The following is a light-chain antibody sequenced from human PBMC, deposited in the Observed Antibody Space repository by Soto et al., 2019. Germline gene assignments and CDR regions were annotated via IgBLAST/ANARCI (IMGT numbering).Light chain of an antibody. V-gene: IGLV2-14*03. CDR3: NSYTTSSTYV. J-gene: IGLJ1*01. CDR1: SSDIGAYNF. CDR2: DVN. Sequence: QSVLTQPASVSGSPGQSITISCTGTSSDIGAYNFVSWYQQHPGKAPKLMLYDVNIRPSGVSNRFSGSKSGNTASLTISGLQAEDEADYYCNSYTTSSTYVFGTGTKVTV.